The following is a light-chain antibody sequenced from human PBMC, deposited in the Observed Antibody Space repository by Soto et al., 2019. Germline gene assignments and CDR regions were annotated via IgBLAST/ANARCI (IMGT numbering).Light chain of an antibody. J-gene: IGKJ5*01. V-gene: IGKV1-13*02. CDR3: QQFISHPIT. CDR2: DAS. Sequence: AIQLTQSPSSLSASVGDRVTITCRASQGISSALAWYQQAPGKAPKLQIYDASSLGSGVASRLSGSGSGTDVTLTLSSLQHEDFATYDGQQFISHPITFGQGTRMEI. CDR1: QGISSA.